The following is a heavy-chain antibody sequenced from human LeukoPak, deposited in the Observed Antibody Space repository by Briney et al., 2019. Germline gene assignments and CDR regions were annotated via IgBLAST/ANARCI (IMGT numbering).Heavy chain of an antibody. CDR3: ARQGAVGATGFDF. Sequence: SSETLSLTCSVSGDFISGISYYWGWIRQPPGKGLEWIGKIYYSGSSYNNPSLESRVVISLDTSRNQFSLKLTSVTATDTAVYYCARQGAVGATGFDFWGQGILVTVSS. V-gene: IGHV4-39*01. J-gene: IGHJ4*02. CDR1: GDFISGISYY. CDR2: IYYSGSS. D-gene: IGHD1-26*01.